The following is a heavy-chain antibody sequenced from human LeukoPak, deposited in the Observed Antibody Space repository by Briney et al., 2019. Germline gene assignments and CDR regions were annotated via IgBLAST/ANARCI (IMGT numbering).Heavy chain of an antibody. Sequence: SETLPLTCTVSGGSISSSSYYWGWIRQPPGKGLEWIGSIYYSGSTYYNPSLQSRVTISVDTSKNQFSLKLSSVTAADTAVYYCARYMGVGPTRSDAFDIWGQGTLVTVSS. J-gene: IGHJ3*02. D-gene: IGHD1-26*01. CDR1: GGSISSSSYY. V-gene: IGHV4-39*07. CDR2: IYYSGST. CDR3: ARYMGVGPTRSDAFDI.